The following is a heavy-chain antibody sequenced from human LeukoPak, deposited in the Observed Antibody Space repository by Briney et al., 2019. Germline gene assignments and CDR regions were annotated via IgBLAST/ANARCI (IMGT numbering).Heavy chain of an antibody. CDR2: ISGSGGST. D-gene: IGHD3-10*01. V-gene: IGHV3-23*01. Sequence: GGSLRLSCTVSGFTVSSNPMTWVRQAPGKGLQWVSTISGSGGSTYYADSVKGRFTISRDNSKNTLYLQMNSLRAEDTAVYYCAKAGGGSGSYYFPYYFDYWGQGTLVTVSS. CDR3: AKAGGGSGSYYFPYYFDY. J-gene: IGHJ4*02. CDR1: GFTVSSNP.